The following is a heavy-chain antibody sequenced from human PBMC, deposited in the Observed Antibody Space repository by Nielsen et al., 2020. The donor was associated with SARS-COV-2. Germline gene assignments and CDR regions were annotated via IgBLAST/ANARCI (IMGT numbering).Heavy chain of an antibody. D-gene: IGHD6-25*01. V-gene: IGHV7-4-1*02. CDR1: GYTFTGYS. Sequence: ASVKVSCKTSGYTFTGYSIHWVRQAPGQGLEWMGWINTNTGNPTYAQGFTGRFVFSLDTSVSTAYLQITSLKADDTAIYYCAREWSSGWTSDPWGQGTLVTVSS. CDR3: AREWSSGWTSDP. J-gene: IGHJ5*02. CDR2: INTNTGNP.